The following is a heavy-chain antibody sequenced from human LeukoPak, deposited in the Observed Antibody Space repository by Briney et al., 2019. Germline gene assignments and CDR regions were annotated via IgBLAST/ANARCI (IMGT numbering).Heavy chain of an antibody. V-gene: IGHV3-23*01. CDR2: INTTGGST. D-gene: IGHD1-26*01. CDR1: GFTLSSYA. Sequence: GSLRLSPAASGFTLSSYAMTWVRQAPGKGRERVSSINTTGGSTYYPDSVKGRSTLSRDKSKNTLYLQMNRLRTEDTAIYYCAKDPRVGASVAEYFQNWGQGTLVTVSS. J-gene: IGHJ1*01. CDR3: AKDPRVGASVAEYFQN.